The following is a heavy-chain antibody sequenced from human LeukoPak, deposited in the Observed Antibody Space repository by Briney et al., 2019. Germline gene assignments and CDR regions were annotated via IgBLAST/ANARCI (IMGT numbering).Heavy chain of an antibody. D-gene: IGHD3-3*02. CDR1: GGSISSYY. CDR2: IHYTGIT. Sequence: SETLSLTCIVSGGSISSYYWSWIRQPPGKGLEWIGCIHYTGITNYNPFLRSRVTISLDASKSQFSLKLNSVTAADTAFYYCARILEGSGAAFDIWGQGTMVTVSS. J-gene: IGHJ3*02. CDR3: ARILEGSGAAFDI. V-gene: IGHV4-59*01.